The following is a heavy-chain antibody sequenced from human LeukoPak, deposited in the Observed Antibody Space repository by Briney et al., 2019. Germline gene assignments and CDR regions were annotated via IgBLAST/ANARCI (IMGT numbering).Heavy chain of an antibody. CDR2: IIPIFGTA. J-gene: IGHJ1*01. Sequence: SVTVSCTASGGTFSIYAISWVRQAPGQGLELMGRIIPIFGTANYAQKFQGRVTITADKSTSTVYMELSSLRSEDTAVYYCARWSDSSGYYNAEYFQHWGEGTLVTVSS. D-gene: IGHD3-22*01. CDR3: ARWSDSSGYYNAEYFQH. V-gene: IGHV1-69*06. CDR1: GGTFSIYA.